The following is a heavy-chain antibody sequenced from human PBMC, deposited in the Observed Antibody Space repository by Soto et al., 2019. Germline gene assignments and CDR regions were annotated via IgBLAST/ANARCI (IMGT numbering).Heavy chain of an antibody. CDR2: INQYGSEK. J-gene: IGHJ5*02. D-gene: IGHD4-4*01. Sequence: TAGSLRLSCAASGFTSSGDWMTWVRQGPGKGLEWVANINQYGSEKYYVDSVKGRFTITRDNAKDSLYLQMNSLRAEDTAIYYCARDYSNPRGRFDPWGQGTLVTVSS. V-gene: IGHV3-7*01. CDR1: GFTSSGDW. CDR3: ARDYSNPRGRFDP.